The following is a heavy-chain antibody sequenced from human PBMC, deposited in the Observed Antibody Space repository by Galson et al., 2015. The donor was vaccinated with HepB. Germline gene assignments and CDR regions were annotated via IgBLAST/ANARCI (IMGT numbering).Heavy chain of an antibody. D-gene: IGHD4-23*01. CDR3: ARDLRPGGSYSYMDV. J-gene: IGHJ6*03. Sequence: TLSLTCTVSGGSISSGDYYWSWIRQHPGKGLEWIGYIYHSGSAYYNPSLTSRVTISVDTSKNQFTLKLSSGTAADTAVYYCARDLRPGGSYSYMDVWAKGPRSPSP. CDR2: IYHSGSA. CDR1: GGSISSGDYY. V-gene: IGHV4-31*03.